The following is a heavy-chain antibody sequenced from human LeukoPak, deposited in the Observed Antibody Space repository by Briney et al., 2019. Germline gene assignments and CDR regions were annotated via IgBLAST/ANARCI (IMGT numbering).Heavy chain of an antibody. CDR1: GYTFTAYY. CDR3: ARVRLPDPDNQWLQAFDI. D-gene: IGHD6-19*01. J-gene: IGHJ3*02. V-gene: IGHV1-2*02. Sequence: GASVKVSCKASGYTFTAYYVHWVRQAPGQGFEWMGWINPNSAGTNFAQKFQDRVTLTRHTSFSTAYMELTGLRSDDTAVYYCARVRLPDPDNQWLQAFDIWGQGTMVTVSS. CDR2: INPNSAGT.